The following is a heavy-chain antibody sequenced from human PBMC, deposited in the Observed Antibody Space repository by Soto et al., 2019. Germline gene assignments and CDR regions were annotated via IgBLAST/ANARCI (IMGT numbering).Heavy chain of an antibody. V-gene: IGHV3-23*01. J-gene: IGHJ4*02. Sequence: GGSLRLSCAASGFTFSSYAMSWVRQAPGKGLEWVSAISGSGGSTYYADSVKGRFTISRDNSKNTLYLQMNSLRAEDTAVYYCAKGYDFWSGYYTFYYFDYWGQGTLVTVSS. CDR2: ISGSGGST. D-gene: IGHD3-3*01. CDR1: GFTFSSYA. CDR3: AKGYDFWSGYYTFYYFDY.